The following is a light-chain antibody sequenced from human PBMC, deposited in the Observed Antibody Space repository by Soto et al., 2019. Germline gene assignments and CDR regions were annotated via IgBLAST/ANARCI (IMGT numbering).Light chain of an antibody. Sequence: QSALTQPPSASGSPGQSVTISCTGTSSDVGGYNYVSWYQQHPGKAPKLMIYEVSKRPSGVPDRFSGSKSGNTASLTVSGLQAEDEADYYCSSYAGSNPGVFGTGTKLTVL. CDR3: SSYAGSNPGV. V-gene: IGLV2-8*01. CDR2: EVS. CDR1: SSDVGGYNY. J-gene: IGLJ1*01.